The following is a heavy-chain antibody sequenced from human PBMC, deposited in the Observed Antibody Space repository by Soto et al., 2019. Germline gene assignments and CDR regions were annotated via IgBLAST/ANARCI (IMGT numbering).Heavy chain of an antibody. CDR2: ISAYNGNT. CDR1: GYTFTSYG. CDR3: ARTLFSSGWSRGYYYGIDV. Sequence: ASVKVSCKASGYTFTSYGISWVRQAPGQGLEWMGWISAYNGNTNYAQKLQGRVTMTTDTSTSTAYMELRSLRSDDTAVYYCARTLFSSGWSRGYYYGIDVWGQGTTVTVSS. V-gene: IGHV1-18*04. D-gene: IGHD6-19*01. J-gene: IGHJ6*02.